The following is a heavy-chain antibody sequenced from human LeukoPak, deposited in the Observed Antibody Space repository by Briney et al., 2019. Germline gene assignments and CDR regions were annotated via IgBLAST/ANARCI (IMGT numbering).Heavy chain of an antibody. V-gene: IGHV4-30-2*01. Sequence: PSQTLSLTCAVSGGSISSGGYSWSWIRQPPGKGLEWIGYIYHSGSTYYNPSLKSRVTISVDRSKNQFSLKLSSVTAADTAVYYCARRGPWSGYPHNWFDPWGQGTLVTVSS. CDR2: IYHSGST. CDR3: ARRGPWSGYPHNWFDP. D-gene: IGHD3-3*01. CDR1: GGSISSGGYS. J-gene: IGHJ5*02.